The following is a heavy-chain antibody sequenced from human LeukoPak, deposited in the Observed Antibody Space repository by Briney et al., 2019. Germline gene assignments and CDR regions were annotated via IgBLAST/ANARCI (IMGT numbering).Heavy chain of an antibody. CDR1: GFTFSSYA. D-gene: IGHD6-19*01. V-gene: IGHV3-74*01. J-gene: IGHJ4*02. CDR3: ARAFSGWYAFDY. Sequence: PGGSLRLSCAASGFTFSSYAMSWVRQAPGKGLVWVSRINSDGSSTSYADSVKGRFTISRDNAKNTLYLRMNSQRAEDTAVYYFARAFSGWYAFDYWGQGTLVTVSS. CDR2: INSDGSST.